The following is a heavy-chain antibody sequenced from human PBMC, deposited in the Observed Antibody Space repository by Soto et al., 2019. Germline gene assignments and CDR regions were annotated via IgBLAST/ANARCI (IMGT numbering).Heavy chain of an antibody. Sequence: PGGSLRLSCAASGFTFSSYEMNWVRQAPGKGLEWVSYISSSGSTIYYADSVKGRFTISRDNAKNSLYPQMNSLRAEDTAVYYCAREPRVVPVCSGGSCYNINHFDYWGQGTLVTVSS. CDR1: GFTFSSYE. CDR3: AREPRVVPVCSGGSCYNINHFDY. CDR2: ISSSGSTI. J-gene: IGHJ4*02. V-gene: IGHV3-48*03. D-gene: IGHD2-15*01.